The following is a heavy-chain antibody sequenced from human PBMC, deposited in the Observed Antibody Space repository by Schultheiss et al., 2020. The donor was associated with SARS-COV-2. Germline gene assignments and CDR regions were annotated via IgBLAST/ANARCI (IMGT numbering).Heavy chain of an antibody. J-gene: IGHJ6*02. CDR1: GASISSYY. CDR2: IAYSGST. CDR3: ARHGGSNYVVAYYYGMDV. V-gene: IGHV4-59*01. Sequence: SETLSLTCSVSGASISSYYWSWVRQPPGRGLEWIGYIAYSGSTTYSPSLKGRVTISADSSKNQFSLKLSSVTAADTAVYYCARHGGSNYVVAYYYGMDVWGQGTTVTVSS. D-gene: IGHD3-16*01.